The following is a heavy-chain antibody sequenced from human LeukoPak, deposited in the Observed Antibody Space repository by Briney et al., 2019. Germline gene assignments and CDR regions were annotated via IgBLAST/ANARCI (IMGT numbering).Heavy chain of an antibody. V-gene: IGHV3-33*01. CDR2: IWYDGSNK. Sequence: GGSLXLSCAASGFTFSSYGMHWVRQAPGKGLEWVAVIWYDGSNKYYADSVKGRFTISRDNSKNTLYLQMNSLRAEDTAVYYCARDRTTVTTPAFYYYYGMDVWGQGTTVTVSS. CDR1: GFTFSSYG. CDR3: ARDRTTVTTPAFYYYYGMDV. D-gene: IGHD4-17*01. J-gene: IGHJ6*02.